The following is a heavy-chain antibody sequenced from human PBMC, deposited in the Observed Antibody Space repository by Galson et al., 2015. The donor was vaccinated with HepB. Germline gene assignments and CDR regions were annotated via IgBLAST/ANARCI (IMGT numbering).Heavy chain of an antibody. D-gene: IGHD2-15*01. V-gene: IGHV1-2*02. Sequence: SAKVSCKASGYTFTGYYMDWVRQAPGQGLEWMGWINPNSGGTNYAQKFQGRVTMTRDTSISTAYMELSRLRSDDTAVYYCASGLSVVAATNAFDIWGQGTMVTVSS. CDR3: ASGLSVVAATNAFDI. J-gene: IGHJ3*02. CDR1: GYTFTGYY. CDR2: INPNSGGT.